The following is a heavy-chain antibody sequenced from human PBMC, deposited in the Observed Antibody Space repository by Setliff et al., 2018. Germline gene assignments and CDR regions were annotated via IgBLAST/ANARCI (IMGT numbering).Heavy chain of an antibody. CDR1: GYSISSGYI. J-gene: IGHJ4*02. Sequence: SETLSLTCSVSGYSISSGYIWGWIRQPPGKGLEWVGNIGHTGSINYNPFLKSRLTISRDTSKNQVSLKLNSVTATDTAVYYCARDLGHGGDSDYWGQGILVTVSS. D-gene: IGHD2-21*02. V-gene: IGHV4-38-2*02. CDR3: ARDLGHGGDSDY. CDR2: IGHTGSI.